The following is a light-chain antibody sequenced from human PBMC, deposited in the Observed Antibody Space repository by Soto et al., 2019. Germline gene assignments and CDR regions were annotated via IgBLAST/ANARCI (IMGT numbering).Light chain of an antibody. Sequence: EILLTQSPATLSVSPGERATLSCRSSQSVNRNLGWYQQKPGQAPRLLIFAASPRAPGIPARFSGSGSGTEFTLTISGLQSEHFAVYYCQQYNSWTSITFGQGTRLEVK. CDR1: QSVNRN. CDR3: QQYNSWTSIT. CDR2: AAS. J-gene: IGKJ5*01. V-gene: IGKV3-15*01.